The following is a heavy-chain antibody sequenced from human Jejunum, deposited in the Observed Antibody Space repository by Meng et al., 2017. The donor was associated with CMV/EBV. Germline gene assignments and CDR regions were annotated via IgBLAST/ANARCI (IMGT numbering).Heavy chain of an antibody. CDR2: IYPGDSDT. D-gene: IGHD4-11*01. Sequence: KGYGYTFTNYWIGWVRQMPGKGLECMGIIYPGDSDTKYSPSFQGQVTISADKSINTAYLQWSSLQASDTAMYYCARSTTVTDFDSWGQGTLVTVSS. CDR1: GYTFTNYW. J-gene: IGHJ4*02. CDR3: ARSTTVTDFDS. V-gene: IGHV5-51*01.